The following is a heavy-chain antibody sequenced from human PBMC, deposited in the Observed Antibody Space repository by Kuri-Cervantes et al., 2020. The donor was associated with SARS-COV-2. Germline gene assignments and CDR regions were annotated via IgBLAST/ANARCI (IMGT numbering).Heavy chain of an antibody. CDR2: ITKISSTK. Sequence: GGSLRLSCAASGFTFSSYGMYWVRQAPGKGLEWVSHITKISSTKYYAGSVKGRFTISRDNAKNSLYLQMSSLRAEDTAVYYCARDLRLGKSLDYWGQGTLVTVSS. CDR1: GFTFSSYG. CDR3: ARDLRLGKSLDY. J-gene: IGHJ4*02. D-gene: IGHD7-27*01. V-gene: IGHV3-48*04.